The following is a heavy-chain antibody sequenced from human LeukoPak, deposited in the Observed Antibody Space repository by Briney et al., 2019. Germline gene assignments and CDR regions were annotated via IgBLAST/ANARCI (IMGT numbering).Heavy chain of an antibody. CDR3: ARETRIVGATPDY. CDR1: GGSISSGSYY. D-gene: IGHD1-26*01. V-gene: IGHV4-61*02. J-gene: IGHJ4*02. CDR2: IYTSGST. Sequence: SETLSLTCTVSGGSISSGSYYWSWIRQPAGKGLGWIGRIYTSGSTNYNPSLKSRVTISVDTSKNQFSLKLSSVTAADTAVYYCARETRIVGATPDYWGQGTLVTVSS.